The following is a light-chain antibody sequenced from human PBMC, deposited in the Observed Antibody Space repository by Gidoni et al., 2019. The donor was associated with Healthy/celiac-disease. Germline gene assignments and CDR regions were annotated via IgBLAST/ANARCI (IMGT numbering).Light chain of an antibody. J-gene: IGKJ4*01. CDR1: QSVSSY. Sequence: EIVLTQSPATLSLSPGERATLSCRASQSVSSYLAWYQQKPGKAPRLLIYDASNRATGIPARFSGSGSRTDFTLTISSLEPEDFAVYYCQQRSNWRLTFGGGTKVEIK. CDR2: DAS. CDR3: QQRSNWRLT. V-gene: IGKV3-11*01.